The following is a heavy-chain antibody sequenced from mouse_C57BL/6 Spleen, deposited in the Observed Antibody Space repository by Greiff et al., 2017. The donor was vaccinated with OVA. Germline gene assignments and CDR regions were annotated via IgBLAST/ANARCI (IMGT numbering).Heavy chain of an antibody. D-gene: IGHD2-10*02. CDR2: ISSGSSTI. Sequence: EVQLVESGGGLVKPGGSLKLSCAASGFTFSDYGMHWVRQAPEKGLEWVAYISSGSSTIYYADTVKGRFTISRDNAKNTLFLQMTSLRSEDTTMYYSARKLIGYDHYAMDYWGQGTSVTVSS. J-gene: IGHJ4*01. V-gene: IGHV5-17*01. CDR1: GFTFSDYG. CDR3: ARKLIGYDHYAMDY.